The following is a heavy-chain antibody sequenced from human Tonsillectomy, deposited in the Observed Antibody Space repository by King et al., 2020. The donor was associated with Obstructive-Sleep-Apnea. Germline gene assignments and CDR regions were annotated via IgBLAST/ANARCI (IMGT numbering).Heavy chain of an antibody. Sequence: VQLVESGGGLVQPGRSLRLSCAASGFTFDDFAMHWVRQAPGKGLEWGSGIRWKRGNIGYADSVKGRFTTARDNAKNSLYLQMSRLRAEDTALYYCAKDYYGSGANAYDIWGQGTMVTVSS. CDR1: GFTFDDFA. D-gene: IGHD3-10*01. CDR2: IRWKRGNI. CDR3: AKDYYGSGANAYDI. V-gene: IGHV3-9*01. J-gene: IGHJ3*02.